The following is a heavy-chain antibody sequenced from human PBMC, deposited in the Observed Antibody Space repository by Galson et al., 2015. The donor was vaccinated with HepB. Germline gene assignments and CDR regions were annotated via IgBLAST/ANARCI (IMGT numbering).Heavy chain of an antibody. CDR2: IDSDDSR. CDR1: GFIVSRTS. J-gene: IGHJ4*02. D-gene: IGHD3-3*02. V-gene: IGHV3-53*01. CDR3: ARGYGGIALPAVEY. Sequence: SLRLSCAVSGFIVSRTSMTWVRQAPGKGLEWVSVIDSDDSRYYADSVKGRFTISRDNSKNTLYLQMNSLRAEDTAVYYCARGYGGIALPAVEYWGQGTLVTVFS.